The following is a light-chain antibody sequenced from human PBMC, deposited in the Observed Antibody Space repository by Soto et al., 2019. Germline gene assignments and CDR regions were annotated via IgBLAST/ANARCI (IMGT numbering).Light chain of an antibody. CDR2: EVT. Sequence: QSALTQPASVSGSPGQSITLSCTGTSSDVGAYNYVSWYQQHPGKAPKLVIYEVTNRPSGVSNRFSGSKSSNTASLTISGLQAEDEADYYCSSYSSSRTHVFGTGTKLTVL. CDR1: SSDVGAYNY. CDR3: SSYSSSRTHV. J-gene: IGLJ1*01. V-gene: IGLV2-14*01.